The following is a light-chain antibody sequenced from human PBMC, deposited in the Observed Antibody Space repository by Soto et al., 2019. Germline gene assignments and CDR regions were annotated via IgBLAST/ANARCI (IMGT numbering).Light chain of an antibody. CDR3: QQYNNWPPCT. J-gene: IGKJ1*01. Sequence: EIVMTHSPATLSVSPGERATLSCRASQSVSTNLAWYQQKPGQAPRLLIYGASTRATGIPARFSGSGSGTEFTLTVSSLQSEDFAVYYCQQYNNWPPCTFGQGTKVDIK. CDR2: GAS. CDR1: QSVSTN. V-gene: IGKV3-15*01.